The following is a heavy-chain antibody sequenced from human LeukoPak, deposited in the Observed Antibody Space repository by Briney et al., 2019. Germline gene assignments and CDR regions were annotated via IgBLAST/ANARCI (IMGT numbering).Heavy chain of an antibody. CDR2: IYYSGST. V-gene: IGHV4-39*07. J-gene: IGHJ4*02. CDR1: GGSISSSSYY. CDR3: AREVGGLFDY. Sequence: LSETLSLTCTVSGGSISSSSYYWGWIRQPPGKGLEWIGSIYYSGSTYYNPSLKSRVTISVDTSKNQFSLKLSSVTAADTAVYYCAREVGGLFDYWGQGTLVTVSS.